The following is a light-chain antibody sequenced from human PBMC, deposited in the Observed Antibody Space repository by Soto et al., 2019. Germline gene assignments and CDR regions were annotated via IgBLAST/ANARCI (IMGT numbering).Light chain of an antibody. V-gene: IGKV1-5*01. J-gene: IGKJ1*01. CDR3: QQYNSYS. CDR2: HAS. Sequence: DIQMTQSPSTLPASVGDRVTITCRASQSISNWLAWYKQKAGTAPKVLIYHASNLQSGIPSRFSGSGSGTEFTLTISSLQPDVFSTYYCQQYNSYSFGQGTKVQIQ. CDR1: QSISNW.